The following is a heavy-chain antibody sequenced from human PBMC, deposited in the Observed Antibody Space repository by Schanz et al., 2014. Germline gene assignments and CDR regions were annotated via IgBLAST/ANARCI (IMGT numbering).Heavy chain of an antibody. CDR3: ARDRLECGAECYSVEVFEI. Sequence: QGQLVQSGAEVKKPGSSVKVSCKASGGTFSSFGINWVRQAPGQGLEWMGRIIPSLGLAKYEQKFQDKVTITADTSTTTAYMELSGLRSEDTAVYYCARDRLECGAECYSVEVFEIWGQGTLVIVSS. CDR2: IIPSLGLA. J-gene: IGHJ4*02. CDR1: GGTFSSFG. V-gene: IGHV1-69*09. D-gene: IGHD2-21*01.